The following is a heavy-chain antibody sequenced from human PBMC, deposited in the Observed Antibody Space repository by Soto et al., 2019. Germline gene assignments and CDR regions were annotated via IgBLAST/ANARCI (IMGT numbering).Heavy chain of an antibody. CDR1: GFTFSSYG. D-gene: IGHD4-17*01. V-gene: IGHV3-33*01. J-gene: IGHJ4*02. Sequence: QVQLVESGGGVVQPGRSLRLSCAASGFTFSSYGMHWVRQAPGKGLEWVAVIWYDGSNKYYADSVKGRFTISRDNSKNTLYLQMNSLRAEDTAVYYCARGYGDYGLWYWGQGTLVTVSS. CDR2: IWYDGSNK. CDR3: ARGYGDYGLWY.